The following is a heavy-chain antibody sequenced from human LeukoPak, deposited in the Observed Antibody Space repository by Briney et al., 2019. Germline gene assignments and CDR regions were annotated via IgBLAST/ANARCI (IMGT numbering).Heavy chain of an antibody. CDR3: ARGVGATISYYHYYIDV. D-gene: IGHD1-26*01. CDR2: IIPIFGTA. V-gene: IGHV1-69*06. CDR1: GGTFSSYA. Sequence: SVKVSCKASGGTFSSYAISWVRQAPGQGLEWMGGIIPIFGTANYAQKFQGRVTITADKSTSTAYMELSSLRSEDTAVYYCARGVGATISYYHYYIDVWGKGTTVTVSS. J-gene: IGHJ6*03.